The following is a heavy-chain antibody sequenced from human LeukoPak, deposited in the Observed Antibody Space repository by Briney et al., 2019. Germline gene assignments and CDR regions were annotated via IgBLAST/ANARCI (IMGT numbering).Heavy chain of an antibody. CDR1: GFIFSNSA. V-gene: IGHV3-48*03. J-gene: IGHJ6*02. CDR3: ARGQQQLVRDSYGMDV. CDR2: ISSSGSTI. D-gene: IGHD6-13*01. Sequence: GGSLRLSCAASGFIFSNSAMHWVRQAPGKGLEWVSYISSSGSTIYYADSVKGRFTISRDNAKNSLYLQMNSLRAEDTAVYYCARGQQQLVRDSYGMDVWGQGTTVTVSS.